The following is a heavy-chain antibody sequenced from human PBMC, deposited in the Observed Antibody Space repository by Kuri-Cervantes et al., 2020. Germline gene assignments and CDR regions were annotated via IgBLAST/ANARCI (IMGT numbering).Heavy chain of an antibody. Sequence: ASVKVSCKASGYTFTSYYMHWVRQAPGQGLEWMGIINPSGGSTSYAQKFQGRVTMTRDTSTSTVYMELSSPRSEDTAVYYCARCQAIYALPGHPPPYGMDVWGQGTTVTVSS. D-gene: IGHD2/OR15-2a*01. CDR3: ARCQAIYALPGHPPPYGMDV. J-gene: IGHJ6*02. V-gene: IGHV1-46*01. CDR2: INPSGGST. CDR1: GYTFTSYY.